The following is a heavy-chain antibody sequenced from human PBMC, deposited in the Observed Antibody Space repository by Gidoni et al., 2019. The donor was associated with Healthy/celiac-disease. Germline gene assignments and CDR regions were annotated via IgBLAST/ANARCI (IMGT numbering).Heavy chain of an antibody. V-gene: IGHV1-3*01. D-gene: IGHD6-13*01. J-gene: IGHJ5*02. CDR3: ARAGIRSRAVESFWFDP. Sequence: QVQLVQSGAEVKKPGASVKVSCKASGYTFTSYAMHWVRQAPGQRLEWMGWINAGNGNTKYSQKFQGRVTITRDTSASTAYMELSSLRSEDTAVYYCARAGIRSRAVESFWFDPWGQGTLVTVSS. CDR2: INAGNGNT. CDR1: GYTFTSYA.